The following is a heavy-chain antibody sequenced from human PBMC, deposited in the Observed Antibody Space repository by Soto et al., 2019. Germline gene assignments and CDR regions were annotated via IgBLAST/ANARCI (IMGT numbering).Heavy chain of an antibody. Sequence: PSETLSLTCAVYGGSFSGYYWSWIRQPPGKGLEWIGEINHSGSTNYNPSLKSRVTISVDTSKNQFSLKLSSVTAADTAVYYCAREFGRFGVYAFDIWGQGTMVTVSS. CDR2: INHSGST. V-gene: IGHV4-34*01. J-gene: IGHJ3*02. D-gene: IGHD3-10*01. CDR3: AREFGRFGVYAFDI. CDR1: GGSFSGYY.